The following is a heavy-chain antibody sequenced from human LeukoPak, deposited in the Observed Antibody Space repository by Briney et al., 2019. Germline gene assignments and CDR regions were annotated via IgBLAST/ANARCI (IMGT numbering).Heavy chain of an antibody. D-gene: IGHD3-16*01. CDR3: AKILYDYVWGSYGYPDY. J-gene: IGHJ4*02. CDR1: GFTFSSYG. Sequence: GGSLRLSCAASGFTFSSYGMHWVRQAPGKGLEWVAFIRYDGSNKYYADSVKGRFTISRDNSKNTLYLQMNSLRAEDTAVYYCAKILYDYVWGSYGYPDYWGQGTLVTVSS. V-gene: IGHV3-30*02. CDR2: IRYDGSNK.